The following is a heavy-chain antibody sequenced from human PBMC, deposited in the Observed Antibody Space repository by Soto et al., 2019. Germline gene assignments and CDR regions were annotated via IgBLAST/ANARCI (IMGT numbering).Heavy chain of an antibody. J-gene: IGHJ6*02. CDR2: ISWNSGTI. D-gene: IGHD2-8*02. CDR3: AKSTGGTANGMGV. Sequence: DVQVVESGGGLVQPGRSLRLSCAASGFSFDDYAMHWVRQAPGKGLEWVSGISWNSGTIGYADSVKGRFTISRDNAKNSLYLQMNSLRAEDTALYYRAKSTGGTANGMGVWGQGTTVTVSS. CDR1: GFSFDDYA. V-gene: IGHV3-9*01.